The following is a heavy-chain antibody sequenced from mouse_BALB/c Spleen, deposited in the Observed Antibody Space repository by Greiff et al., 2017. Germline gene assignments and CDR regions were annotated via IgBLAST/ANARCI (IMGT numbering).Heavy chain of an antibody. Sequence: VQLQQSGPSLVKPSQTLSLTCSVTGDSITSGYWNWIRKFPGHKLEYMGYISYSGSTYYNPSLKSRISITRDTSKNQYYLQLNSVTTEDTATYYCASHYYGSSPYAMDYWGQGTSVTVSS. D-gene: IGHD1-1*01. J-gene: IGHJ4*01. CDR1: GDSITSGY. V-gene: IGHV3-8*02. CDR2: ISYSGST. CDR3: ASHYYGSSPYAMDY.